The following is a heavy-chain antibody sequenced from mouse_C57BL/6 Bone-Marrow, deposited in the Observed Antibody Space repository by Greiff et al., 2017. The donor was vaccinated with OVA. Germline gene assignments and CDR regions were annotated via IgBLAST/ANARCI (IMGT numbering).Heavy chain of an antibody. Sequence: EVKLMESGGGLVQPGGSMKLSCVASGFTFSNYWMNWVRQSPEKGLEWVAQIRLKSDNYATHYAESVKGRFTISRDDSKSSVYLQMNNLRAEDTGIYYCSIYYGNYFDYWGQGTTLTVSS. V-gene: IGHV6-3*01. D-gene: IGHD2-1*01. J-gene: IGHJ2*01. CDR2: IRLKSDNYAT. CDR1: GFTFSNYW. CDR3: SIYYGNYFDY.